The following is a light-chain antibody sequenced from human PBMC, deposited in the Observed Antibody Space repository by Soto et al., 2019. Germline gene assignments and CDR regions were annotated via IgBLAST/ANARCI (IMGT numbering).Light chain of an antibody. CDR2: GAS. CDR1: QSVGSN. CDR3: QQYGSSPLFT. Sequence: EIVMTQSPATLSVSPGERATLSCRASQSVGSNLAWYQQKPGQAPRLLIYGASTRATGIPARFSGSGSGTEFTLTISSLQSEDFAIYFCQQYGSSPLFTFGPGTKVDIK. V-gene: IGKV3-15*01. J-gene: IGKJ3*01.